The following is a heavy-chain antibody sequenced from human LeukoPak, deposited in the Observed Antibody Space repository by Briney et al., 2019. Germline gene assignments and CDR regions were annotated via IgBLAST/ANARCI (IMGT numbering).Heavy chain of an antibody. Sequence: SETLSLTCTVSGDSVTNTRYYWGWIRQPPGKGLEWIGTIYYTGDTYYDPSLKSRVTISVDTSNDQFSLELSSVTAADTAVYYCARDYTPYCSGGSCYSAGWFDPWGQGTLVTVSS. V-gene: IGHV4-39*07. CDR1: GDSVTNTRYY. CDR2: IYYTGDT. J-gene: IGHJ5*02. CDR3: ARDYTPYCSGGSCYSAGWFDP. D-gene: IGHD2-15*01.